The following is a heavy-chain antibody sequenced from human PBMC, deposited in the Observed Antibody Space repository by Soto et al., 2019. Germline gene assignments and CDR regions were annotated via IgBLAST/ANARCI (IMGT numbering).Heavy chain of an antibody. V-gene: IGHV3-23*01. CDR1: GFTFSNYA. CDR2: ISGSGGTT. CDR3: AKFFVETRSNSGWPWSFHY. D-gene: IGHD6-25*01. Sequence: EVQLLESGGGLVQPGRSLRLSCAASGFTFSNYAMSWVRQAPGQGLDWVSAISGSGGTTYYAGSVKGRFTISRDNSKNTLFLQMNRLRAEDAAVYYCAKFFVETRSNSGWPWSFHYWGQGTLVTVSS. J-gene: IGHJ4*02.